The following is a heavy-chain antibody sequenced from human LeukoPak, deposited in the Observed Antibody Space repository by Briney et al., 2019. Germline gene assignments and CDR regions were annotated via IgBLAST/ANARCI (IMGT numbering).Heavy chain of an antibody. CDR2: IYNSGST. V-gene: IGHV4-61*01. CDR3: ATQQGGNPAY. J-gene: IGHJ4*02. CDR1: GGSVSSGNNY. Sequence: SETLSLTCTVSGGSVSSGNNYWSWIRQPPGKGLEWIGYIYNSGSTNYNPSLKSRVTISIDTSKNQFSLKLSSVTAADTAVYYCATQQGGNPAYWGQGTLVTVSS. D-gene: IGHD1-14*01.